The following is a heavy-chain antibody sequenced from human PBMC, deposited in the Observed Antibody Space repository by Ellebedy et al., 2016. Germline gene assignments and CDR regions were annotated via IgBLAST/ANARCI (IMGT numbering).Heavy chain of an antibody. CDR3: ARAFAITMVRGVSDY. V-gene: IGHV3-30*03. CDR2: ISHDGSNK. D-gene: IGHD3-10*01. J-gene: IGHJ4*02. CDR1: GFTFSSYG. Sequence: GGSLRLXXAASGFTFSSYGMHWVRQAPGKGLEWVAVISHDGSNKYFADSVKGRFTISRDNSKNTMYLQMNSLRAEDTAVYYCARAFAITMVRGVSDYWGQGTLVTVSS.